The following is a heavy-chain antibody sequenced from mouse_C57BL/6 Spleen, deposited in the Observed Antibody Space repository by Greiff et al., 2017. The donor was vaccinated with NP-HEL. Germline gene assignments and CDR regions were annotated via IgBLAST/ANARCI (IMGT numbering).Heavy chain of an antibody. CDR2: ISSGSSTI. V-gene: IGHV5-17*01. CDR3: ARPTRYDYDLFAY. Sequence: EVQRVESGGDLVKPGGSLKLSCAASGFTFSDYGMHWVRQAPEKGLEWVAYISSGSSTIYYADTVKGRFTISRDNAKNTLFLQMTSLRSEDTAMYYCARPTRYDYDLFAYWGQGTLVTVSA. D-gene: IGHD2-4*01. J-gene: IGHJ3*01. CDR1: GFTFSDYG.